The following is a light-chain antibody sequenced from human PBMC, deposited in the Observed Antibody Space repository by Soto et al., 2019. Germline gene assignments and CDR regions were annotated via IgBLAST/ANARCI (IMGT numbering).Light chain of an antibody. J-gene: IGLJ3*02. CDR3: SSYTTTTRL. V-gene: IGLV2-14*01. Sequence: QSALTQPASVSGSPGQSITISCTGTSSDIGSNNYVSWFQQRPGKAPTLIIYEVSNRPSGVSTHFSGSKSGNTASLTISGLLPEDEEEYYCSSYTTTTRLFGGGTKLTVL. CDR2: EVS. CDR1: SSDIGSNNY.